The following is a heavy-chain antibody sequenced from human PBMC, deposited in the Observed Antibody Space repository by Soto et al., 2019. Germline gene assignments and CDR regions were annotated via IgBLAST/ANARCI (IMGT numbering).Heavy chain of an antibody. D-gene: IGHD5-18*01. CDR1: GGTFSSYA. CDR3: ARGGPHDTAMVTGYFDY. CDR2: IIPIFGTA. Sequence: SVKVSCKASGGTFSSYAISWVRQAPGQGLEWMGGIIPIFGTANYAQKFQGRVTITADESTSTAYMELSSLRSEDTAVYYCARGGPHDTAMVTGYFDYWGQGTLVTVSS. J-gene: IGHJ4*02. V-gene: IGHV1-69*13.